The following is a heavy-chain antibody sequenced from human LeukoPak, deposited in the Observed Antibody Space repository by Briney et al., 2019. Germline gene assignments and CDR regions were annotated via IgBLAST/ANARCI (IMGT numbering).Heavy chain of an antibody. V-gene: IGHV4-31*03. J-gene: IGHJ4*02. CDR1: GGSISSGGYY. Sequence: SQTLSLTCTVSGGSISSGGYYWSWIRQHPGKGLEWIGYIYYSGSTYYNPSLKSRVTISVDRSKNQFSLKLSSVTAADTAVYYCARGDYDSSGYYYSYYFDYWGQGTLVTVSS. CDR3: ARGDYDSSGYYYSYYFDY. CDR2: IYYSGST. D-gene: IGHD3-22*01.